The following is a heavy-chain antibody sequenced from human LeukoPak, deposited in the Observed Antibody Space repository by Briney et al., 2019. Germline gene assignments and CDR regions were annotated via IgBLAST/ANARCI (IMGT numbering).Heavy chain of an antibody. V-gene: IGHV1-69*05. J-gene: IGHJ4*02. CDR2: IIPIFGTA. D-gene: IGHD2-2*01. CDR3: ARERVYCSSTSCPTEFDY. CDR1: GGTFSSYA. Sequence: WASVKVSCKASGGTFSSYAISWVRQAPGQGLEWMGGIIPIFGTANYAQKFQGRVTITTDESTSTAYMELSSLRSEDTAVYYCARERVYCSSTSCPTEFDYWGQGTLVTVSS.